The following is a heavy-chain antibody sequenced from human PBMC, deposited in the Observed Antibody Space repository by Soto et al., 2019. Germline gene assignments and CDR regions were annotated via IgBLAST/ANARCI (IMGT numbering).Heavy chain of an antibody. CDR1: GGSFSGYY. Sequence: QVQLQQWGAGLLKPSETLSLTCAVYGGSFSGYYWSWIRQPPGKGLEWIGEINHSGSTNYNPSLKSRVTISVDTSKNQFSLKLSSVTAADTAVYYCASIRGGDFVAEVDYWGQGTLVTVSS. CDR3: ASIRGGDFVAEVDY. J-gene: IGHJ4*02. V-gene: IGHV4-34*01. CDR2: INHSGST. D-gene: IGHD2-21*02.